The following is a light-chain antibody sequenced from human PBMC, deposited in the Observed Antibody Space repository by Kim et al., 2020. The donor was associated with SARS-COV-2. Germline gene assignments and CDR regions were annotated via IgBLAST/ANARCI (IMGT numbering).Light chain of an antibody. J-gene: IGKJ2*03. CDR3: QQYNNWPLYS. CDR1: QSVNSN. V-gene: IGKV3-15*01. CDR2: GAS. Sequence: VSHGERAPLSCRARQSVNSNFAWDPQNPGQAPRLLIYGASTRATGIPARFSGSGSGTEFTLTISSLQSEDFAVYYCQQYNNWPLYSFGQGTKLEI.